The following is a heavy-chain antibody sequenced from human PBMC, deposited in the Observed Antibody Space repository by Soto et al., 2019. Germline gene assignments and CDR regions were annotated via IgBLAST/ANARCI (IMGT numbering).Heavy chain of an antibody. Sequence: SETLSLTCAVSGGSISSGGYSWSWIRQPPGKGLEWIGYIYHGGSTYYNLSLKSRVTISADMSKNQFSLNLSSVTAADTAVYYCARECLLHRNFDLWGLGTLVTVSS. J-gene: IGHJ4*02. V-gene: IGHV4-30-2*01. CDR3: ARECLLHRNFDL. CDR1: GGSISSGGYS. CDR2: IYHGGST. D-gene: IGHD3-16*01.